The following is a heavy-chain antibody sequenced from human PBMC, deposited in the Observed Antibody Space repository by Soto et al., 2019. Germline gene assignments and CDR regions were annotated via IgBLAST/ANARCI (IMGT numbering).Heavy chain of an antibody. D-gene: IGHD2-15*01. V-gene: IGHV3-33*01. CDR1: GLTFSSYG. CDR2: IWYDGSNK. J-gene: IGHJ6*02. Sequence: PGGSLRLSCAASGLTFSSYGMHWVRQAPGKGLEWVAVIWYDGSNKYYADSVKGRFTISRDNSKNTLYLQMNSLRAEDTAVYYCARDRAKYCSGGSCYPSMDVWGQGTTVTVSS. CDR3: ARDRAKYCSGGSCYPSMDV.